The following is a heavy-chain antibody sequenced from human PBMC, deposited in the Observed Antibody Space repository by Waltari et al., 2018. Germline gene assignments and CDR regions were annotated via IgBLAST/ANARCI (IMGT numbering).Heavy chain of an antibody. D-gene: IGHD2-2*01. CDR2: IYHSGST. CDR1: GYSIRSGYY. J-gene: IGHJ4*02. Sequence: QVQLQESGPGLVKPSETLSLTCAVSGYSIRSGYYWGWIRQPPGKGLGWIGSIYHSGSTYYNPSLKSRVTISVDTSKNQFSLKLSSVTAADTAVYYCARAAVGYCSSTSCYFVYYFDYWGQGTLVTVSS. CDR3: ARAAVGYCSSTSCYFVYYFDY. V-gene: IGHV4-38-2*01.